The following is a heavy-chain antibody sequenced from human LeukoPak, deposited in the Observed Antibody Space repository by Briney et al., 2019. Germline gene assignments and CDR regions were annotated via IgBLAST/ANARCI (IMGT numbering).Heavy chain of an antibody. CDR1: GFTFSTYG. CDR3: AKVRYNWTPAYDY. J-gene: IGHJ4*02. V-gene: IGHV3-23*01. Sequence: GGSLRLSCAASGFTFSTYGMHWVRQAPGKGLEWVSAISGSGGSTYYADSVKGRFTISRDNSKNTLYLQMNSLRAEDTAVYYCAKVRYNWTPAYDYWGQGTLVTVSS. D-gene: IGHD1-20*01. CDR2: ISGSGGST.